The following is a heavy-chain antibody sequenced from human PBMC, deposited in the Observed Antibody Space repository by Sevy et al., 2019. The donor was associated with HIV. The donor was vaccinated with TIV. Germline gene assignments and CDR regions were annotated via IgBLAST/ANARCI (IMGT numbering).Heavy chain of an antibody. J-gene: IGHJ3*02. Sequence: AGSLRLSCAASGFTFSNAWMSWVRQAPGKALEWVGRIQSKTDGGTTDYAAPVKGRFTISRDDSKNTLYLQMNSLKTVDTAVYYCTSCSTSCYYDHAFDIWGQGTMVTVSS. CDR1: GFTFSNAW. D-gene: IGHD2-2*01. CDR3: TSCSTSCYYDHAFDI. CDR2: IQSKTDGGTT. V-gene: IGHV3-15*01.